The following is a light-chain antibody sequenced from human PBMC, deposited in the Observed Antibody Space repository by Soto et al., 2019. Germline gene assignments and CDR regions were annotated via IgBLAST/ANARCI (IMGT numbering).Light chain of an antibody. V-gene: IGKV1-5*03. CDR1: QSLNSW. Sequence: DIQMTQSPSTLSASVGDRVSITCRASQSLNSWLAWYQQKPGKAPKLLIYKASTLESGVPSRFSGSGSGTEFTLTISSLQPDDFATYYCQQYNTYSFCHGTKLEIK. CDR2: KAS. J-gene: IGKJ2*01. CDR3: QQYNTYS.